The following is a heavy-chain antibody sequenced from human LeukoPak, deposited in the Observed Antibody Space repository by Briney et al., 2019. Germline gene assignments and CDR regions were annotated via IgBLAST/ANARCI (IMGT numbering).Heavy chain of an antibody. D-gene: IGHD3-9*01. CDR3: ARKSLSTIASFDY. J-gene: IGHJ4*02. V-gene: IGHV3-48*03. CDR2: ISGSGGTI. CDR1: GFTFSTYE. Sequence: PGGSLRLSCAASGFTFSTYEMNWVRQAPGKGLEWVSYISGSGGTIYHADSVKGRFTISRDNAKNSLYLQMNSLRAEDTAVYYCARKSLSTIASFDYWGQGALVTVSS.